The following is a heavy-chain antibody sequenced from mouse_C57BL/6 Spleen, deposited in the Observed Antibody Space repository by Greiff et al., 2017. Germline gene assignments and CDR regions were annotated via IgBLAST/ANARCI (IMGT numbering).Heavy chain of an antibody. CDR2: FHPYNDDT. V-gene: IGHV1-47*01. D-gene: IGHD2-1*01. CDR1: GYTFTTYP. Sequence: QVQLQQSGAELVKPGASVKMSCKASGYTFTTYPIEWMKQNHGKSLEWIGNFHPYNDDTKYNEQFKGKATLTVEQSSSTVYLELIRLTSVDSAVYSCASGSYGNLFAVWGQGTLVTVSA. CDR3: ASGSYGNLFAV. J-gene: IGHJ3*01.